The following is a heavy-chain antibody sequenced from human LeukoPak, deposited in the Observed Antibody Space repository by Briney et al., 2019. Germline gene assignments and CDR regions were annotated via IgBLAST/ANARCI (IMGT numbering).Heavy chain of an antibody. J-gene: IGHJ6*03. CDR2: INHSGST. CDR3: ARQGLITMVRGGLWGDYYYYYMDV. D-gene: IGHD3-10*01. CDR1: GGSFSGYY. V-gene: IGHV4-34*01. Sequence: PSETLSLTCAVYGGSFSGYYWSWIPQPPGKGLEWIGEINHSGSTNYNPSLKSRVTISVDTSKNQFSLKLSSVTAADTAVYYCARQGLITMVRGGLWGDYYYYYMDVWDKGTTVTISS.